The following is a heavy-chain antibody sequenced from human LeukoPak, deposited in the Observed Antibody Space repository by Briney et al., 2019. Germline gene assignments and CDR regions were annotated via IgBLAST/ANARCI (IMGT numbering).Heavy chain of an antibody. CDR2: ISGSGGST. J-gene: IGHJ6*02. V-gene: IGHV3-23*01. D-gene: IGHD5-12*01. CDR3: AKGSGASITDFYHGMDV. CDR1: GFTFSSYV. Sequence: PGGFLRLSCAASGFTFSSYVMSCVRQAPGKGLEWVSPISGSGGSTYYADSVKGRFTISRDNSKNTLYLQMSSLRAEDTAVYYCAKGSGASITDFYHGMDVWGQGTTVTVSS.